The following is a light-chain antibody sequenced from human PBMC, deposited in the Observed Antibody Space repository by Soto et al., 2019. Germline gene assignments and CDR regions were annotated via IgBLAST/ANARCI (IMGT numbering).Light chain of an antibody. CDR2: GAS. J-gene: IGKJ1*01. V-gene: IGKV3-20*01. Sequence: EIVLTQSPGTLSLSPGERATLSPRASQSVSSSYLAWYQQKPGQAPRPLIYGASSRATGIPDRFSGSGSGTDFTLTISRLEPEDFAVYYCQQYGSSPWTFGQGTKVDIK. CDR3: QQYGSSPWT. CDR1: QSVSSSY.